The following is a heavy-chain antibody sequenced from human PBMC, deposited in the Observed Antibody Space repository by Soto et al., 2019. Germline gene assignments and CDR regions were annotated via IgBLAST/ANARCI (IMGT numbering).Heavy chain of an antibody. D-gene: IGHD7-27*01. Sequence: SETLSLACTVSGGSISSYYWSWIRQPPGKGLEWIGYIYYSGSTNYNPSLKSRVTISVDTSKNQFSLKLSSVTAADTAVYYCARDYWGPTEDYYYYGMDVWGQGTTVTVSS. J-gene: IGHJ6*02. V-gene: IGHV4-59*12. CDR1: GGSISSYY. CDR3: ARDYWGPTEDYYYYGMDV. CDR2: IYYSGST.